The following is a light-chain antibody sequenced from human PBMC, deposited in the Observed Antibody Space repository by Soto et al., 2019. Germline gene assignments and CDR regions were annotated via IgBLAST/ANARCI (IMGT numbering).Light chain of an antibody. CDR2: AAS. J-gene: IGKJ1*01. V-gene: IGKV1-39*01. CDR1: QSISSS. Sequence: DIEMTQSPSSLSASVGETITITCRASQSISSSLNWFPHSPGQPPKLLLFAASNLHAGVPPRFSGSGSGTSFSLTIRSLQPEDFATYYCQQSFNLPRTFGPGTRVEFK. CDR3: QQSFNLPRT.